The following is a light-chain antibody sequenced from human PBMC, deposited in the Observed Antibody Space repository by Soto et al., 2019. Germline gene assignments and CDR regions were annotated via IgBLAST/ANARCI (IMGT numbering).Light chain of an antibody. Sequence: QSVLTQPPSVSGAPGQRVTISCTGSSSNIGAGYDVHWYQQLPGTAPKLLIYGNSNRPSGVPDRFSGSKSGTSASLAITGVEAEDGADYYCQSVRVFGGGTKLTVL. CDR1: SSNIGAGYD. V-gene: IGLV1-40*01. CDR3: QSVRV. J-gene: IGLJ2*01. CDR2: GNS.